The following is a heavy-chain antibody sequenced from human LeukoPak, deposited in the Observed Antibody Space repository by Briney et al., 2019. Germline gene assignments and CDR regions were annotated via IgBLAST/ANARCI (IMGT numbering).Heavy chain of an antibody. CDR3: ARDSDPTYNFDTGPYHAY. J-gene: IGHJ4*02. CDR1: GYTFTGYF. D-gene: IGHD3-22*01. Sequence: ASVKVSCKASGYTFTGYFMCWVRPAPGQGREWMGWIYPNSGDTNYAQKFQGRVTMTRETSISTAYMELSRLRSDDTAVYYCARDSDPTYNFDTGPYHAYWGQGTLVTVSS. CDR2: IYPNSGDT. V-gene: IGHV1-2*02.